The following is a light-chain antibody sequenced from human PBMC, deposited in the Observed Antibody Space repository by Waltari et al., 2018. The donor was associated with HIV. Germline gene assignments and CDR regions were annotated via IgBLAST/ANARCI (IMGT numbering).Light chain of an antibody. CDR1: QTVSTK. CDR3: QQTYINPLT. Sequence: DIQITQSPSSLSASVGASVTITCRASQTVSTKLHWYQQRPGKAPKVLIYDVFNLQSGVPSRFSGSGSETEFTLTITSLQPDDFASYCCQQTYINPLTFGPGTKVDVK. J-gene: IGKJ3*01. V-gene: IGKV1-39*01. CDR2: DVF.